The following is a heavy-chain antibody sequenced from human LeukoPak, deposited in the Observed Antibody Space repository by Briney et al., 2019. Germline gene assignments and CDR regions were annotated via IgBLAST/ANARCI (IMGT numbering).Heavy chain of an antibody. Sequence: GGSLRLSCAASGFTFSNAWMSWVRQAPGKGLEWVGRIKSKTDGGTTDYAAPVKGRFTISRDDSKNTLYLQMNSLKTEDTAVYYCTTAVDIVVVPAAPDAFDIWGQGTMVTVSS. CDR3: TTAVDIVVVPAAPDAFDI. CDR1: GFTFSNAW. J-gene: IGHJ3*02. CDR2: IKSKTDGGTT. D-gene: IGHD2-2*01. V-gene: IGHV3-15*01.